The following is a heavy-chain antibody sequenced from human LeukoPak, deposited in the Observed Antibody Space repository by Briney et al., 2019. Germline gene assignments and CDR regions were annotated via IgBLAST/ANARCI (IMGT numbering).Heavy chain of an antibody. V-gene: IGHV3-23*01. CDR2: ISGSGGSI. Sequence: GGSLRLSCAASGFTFSSYAMSWVRQAPGKGLEWVSGISGSGGSIYYADSVKGRFTISRDNSKNMLFLQMNSLGVEDTAVYYCARDQVTAIEYFQHWGQGTLVTVSS. CDR1: GFTFSSYA. CDR3: ARDQVTAIEYFQH. D-gene: IGHD2-21*02. J-gene: IGHJ1*01.